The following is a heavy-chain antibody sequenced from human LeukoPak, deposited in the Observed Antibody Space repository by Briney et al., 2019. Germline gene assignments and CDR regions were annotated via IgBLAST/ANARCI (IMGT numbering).Heavy chain of an antibody. D-gene: IGHD3-10*01. J-gene: IGHJ4*02. CDR2: IYTSGST. V-gene: IGHV4-61*02. CDR3: AAQGEGYFDY. CDR1: GGSISSGSYY. Sequence: SSETLSLTCTVSGGSISSGSYYWSWIRQPAGKGLEWIGRIYTSGSTNYNPSLKSRATISVDTSKNQFSLKLSSVTAADTAVYHCAAQGEGYFDYWGQGTLVTVSS.